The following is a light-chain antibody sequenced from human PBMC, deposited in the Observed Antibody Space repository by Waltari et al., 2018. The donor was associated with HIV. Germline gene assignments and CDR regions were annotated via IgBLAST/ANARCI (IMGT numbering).Light chain of an antibody. J-gene: IGKJ1*01. CDR1: QNILNW. Sequence: DIQLTQSPSSVSASVGDRVTITCRASQNILNWLARYQQKPGRAPKLLIYSASDLQYGVPSRFSGSGSGTDFSLTISSLQPEDFATYYCQQANSFPRTFGQGTTVEI. V-gene: IGKV1-12*01. CDR2: SAS. CDR3: QQANSFPRT.